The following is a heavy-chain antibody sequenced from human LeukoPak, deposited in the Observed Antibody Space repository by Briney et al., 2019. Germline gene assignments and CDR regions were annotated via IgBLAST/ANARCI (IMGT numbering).Heavy chain of an antibody. CDR1: GGSISSSNW. CDR3: ASRGYHEAFGI. CDR2: INHSGST. D-gene: IGHD5-18*01. J-gene: IGHJ3*02. Sequence: PSETLSLTCAVSGGSISSSNWWSWIRQPPGKGLEWIGEINHSGSTNYNPSLKSRVTISVDTSKNQFSLKLSSVTAADTAVYYCASRGYHEAFGIWGRGTMVTVSS. V-gene: IGHV4-4*02.